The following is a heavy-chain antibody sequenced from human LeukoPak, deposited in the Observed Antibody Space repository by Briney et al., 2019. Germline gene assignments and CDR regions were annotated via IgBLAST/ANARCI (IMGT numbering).Heavy chain of an antibody. Sequence: SETLSLTCTVSGGSISSYYWSWIRQPPGKGLEWIGYIYYSGSTNYNPSLKSRVTISVGTSNNQFSLKLSCVTAADTAVYYCARQRQGSMVRGVIQFWFDPWAQGTLVTVSS. V-gene: IGHV4-59*08. CDR3: ARQRQGSMVRGVIQFWFDP. J-gene: IGHJ5*02. CDR2: IYYSGST. D-gene: IGHD3-10*01. CDR1: GGSISSYY.